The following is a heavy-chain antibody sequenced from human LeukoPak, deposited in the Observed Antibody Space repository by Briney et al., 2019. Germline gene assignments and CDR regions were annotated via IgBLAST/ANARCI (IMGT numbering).Heavy chain of an antibody. Sequence: SETLSLSRTVSGGSINNYYWSWIRQPPGKGLEWIGYIYYSRSTNFNPSLKSRVTISVDTSKNQFSLKLSSVTAADTAVYYCARGRRFTYYWGQGTLV. CDR1: GGSINNYY. D-gene: IGHD3-3*01. CDR3: ARGRRFTYY. CDR2: IYYSRST. J-gene: IGHJ4*02. V-gene: IGHV4-59*12.